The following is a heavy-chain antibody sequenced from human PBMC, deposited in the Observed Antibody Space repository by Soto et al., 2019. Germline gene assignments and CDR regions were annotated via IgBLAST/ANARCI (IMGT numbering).Heavy chain of an antibody. CDR1: GFTFSSYA. V-gene: IGHV3-33*01. CDR3: ARDGTEYSSYDLDY. D-gene: IGHD5-12*01. CDR2: IWYDGSNK. J-gene: IGHJ4*01. Sequence: QVQLVESGGGVVQPGRSLRLSCVASGFTFSSYAMHWVRQAPGKGLEWVAVIWYDGSNKNYGDSMKGRFTISRDNSKNTLYLQMDSLRAEDTAVYYCARDGTEYSSYDLDYWGQGTLVTVSS.